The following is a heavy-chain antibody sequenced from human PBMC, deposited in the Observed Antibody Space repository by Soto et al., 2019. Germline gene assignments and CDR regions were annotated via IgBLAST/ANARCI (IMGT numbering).Heavy chain of an antibody. J-gene: IGHJ4*02. V-gene: IGHV3-23*01. CDR2: ISGSGGST. Sequence: GGSLRLSCAASGFTFSSYAMSWVRQAPGKGLEWASAISGSGGSTYYADSVKGRFTISRDNSKNTLYLQMNSLRAEDTAVYYCAKTLIVVVPAAYPAPFDYWGQGTLVTVSS. CDR3: AKTLIVVVPAAYPAPFDY. D-gene: IGHD2-2*01. CDR1: GFTFSSYA.